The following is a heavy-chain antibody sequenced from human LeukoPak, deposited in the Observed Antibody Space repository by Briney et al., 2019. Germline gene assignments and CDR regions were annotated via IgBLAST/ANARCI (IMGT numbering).Heavy chain of an antibody. CDR1: GFTFNNYA. Sequence: PGGSLRLSCAASGFTFNNYAMNWVRQAPGKGLEWVSIINYNGDNKYYADSVQGRFTISRDNSKNTVYLQMNSLRAEDTAIYYCAKDGHCPGALCPTQIAVAGYNDNWGQGTLVTVSS. CDR3: AKDGHCPGALCPTQIAVAGYNDN. J-gene: IGHJ4*02. D-gene: IGHD6-19*01. CDR2: INYNGDNK. V-gene: IGHV3-23*01.